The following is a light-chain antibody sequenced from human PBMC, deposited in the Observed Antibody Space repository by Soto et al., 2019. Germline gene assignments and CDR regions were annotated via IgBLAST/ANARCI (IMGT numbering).Light chain of an antibody. Sequence: EILMTQSPATLSVSPGEEATLSCRASQSVSSTYLVWYQQKPGQAPRLLIYAASSRATGIPARFSGSGSGTEFTLTISSLQSEDSAVYFCQQYNAWPPITFGQGTRLEIK. CDR1: QSVSSTY. CDR2: AAS. CDR3: QQYNAWPPIT. J-gene: IGKJ5*01. V-gene: IGKV3-15*01.